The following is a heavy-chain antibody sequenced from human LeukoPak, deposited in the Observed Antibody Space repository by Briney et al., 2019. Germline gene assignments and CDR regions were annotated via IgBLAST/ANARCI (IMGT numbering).Heavy chain of an antibody. CDR3: ARDHLGTFDY. D-gene: IGHD1-26*01. Sequence: GGSLRLSCAASGFTVSDNYMSWVRQAPGKGLEWVSIIYSGGDTQYADSVKGRFTISRDSSKNTLYLQLNSLRVEDTAVYYCARDHLGTFDYWGQGTLVTVSS. V-gene: IGHV3-66*01. CDR2: IYSGGDT. J-gene: IGHJ4*02. CDR1: GFTVSDNY.